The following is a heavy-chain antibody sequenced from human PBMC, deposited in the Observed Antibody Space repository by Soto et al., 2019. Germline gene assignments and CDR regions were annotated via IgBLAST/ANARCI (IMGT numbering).Heavy chain of an antibody. CDR2: ISYEEINNK. J-gene: IGHJ6*02. CDR3: AKGYCSGPSCYRGYGMDV. V-gene: IGHV3-30*18. Sequence: QVQLVQSGGGVVQPGRSLRLSCVASGFSFRNYGMHWVRQAPGKGLEWVAVISYEEINNKNDADSVKGRFTIPRDNSENTLFLQMDSLRAEDTAVDYCAKGYCSGPSCYRGYGMDVWGQGTTVTVSS. CDR1: GFSFRNYG. D-gene: IGHD2-2*01.